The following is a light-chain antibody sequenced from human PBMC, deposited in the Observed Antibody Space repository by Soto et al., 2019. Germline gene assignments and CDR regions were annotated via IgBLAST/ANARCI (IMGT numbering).Light chain of an antibody. CDR3: QRYNDK. J-gene: IGKJ1*01. Sequence: DIQMTQSPSSLSASVGDRVTITCRASQTISGYLNWYQQKPGKAPELLIYAASYLGNGVPSRFSGSGSGTYFTLTISSLQPDDSATYFCQRYNDKFGQGTKVDIK. CDR2: AAS. V-gene: IGKV1-39*01. CDR1: QTISGY.